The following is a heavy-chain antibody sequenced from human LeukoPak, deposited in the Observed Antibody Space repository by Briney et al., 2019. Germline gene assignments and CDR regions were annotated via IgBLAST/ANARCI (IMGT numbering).Heavy chain of an antibody. CDR3: AKHQRVTRGPYYYYMDV. CDR1: GFTLYNYA. CDR2: IPVNGGNT. D-gene: IGHD4-17*01. V-gene: IGHV3-23*01. J-gene: IGHJ6*03. Sequence: GGSLRLFCVASGFTLYNYAMSWVRHAPGEGLEWGLDIPVNGGNTLYADSVKGPFPLHRDNCKDTLYLQMNSLSAEDTAVYYCAKHQRVTRGPYYYYMDVWGKGTTVTVSS.